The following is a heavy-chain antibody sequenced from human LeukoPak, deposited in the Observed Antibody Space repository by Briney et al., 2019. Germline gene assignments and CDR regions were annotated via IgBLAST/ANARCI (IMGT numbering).Heavy chain of an antibody. CDR1: GYTFTSYG. V-gene: IGHV1-18*01. J-gene: IGHJ5*02. CDR3: ARDLGYYGSGGGFDP. D-gene: IGHD3-10*01. CDR2: ISAYNGNT. Sequence: ASVKVSCKASGYTFTSYGISWVRQAPGQGLEWMGWISAYNGNTNYAQKLQGRVTMTTDTSTSTAYMELRSLRSDDTAVYYCARDLGYYGSGGGFDPWGQGTLVTVSS.